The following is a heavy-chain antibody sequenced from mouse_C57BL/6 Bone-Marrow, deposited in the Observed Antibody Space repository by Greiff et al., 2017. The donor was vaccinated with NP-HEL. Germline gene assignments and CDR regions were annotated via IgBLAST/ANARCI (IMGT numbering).Heavy chain of an antibody. CDR1: GYTFTDYY. CDR2: INPNNGGT. Sequence: EVQLQQSGPELVKPGASVKISCKASGYTFTDYYMNWVKQSHGKSLEWIGDINPNNGGTSYNQKFKGKATLTVDKSSRTAYMELRSLTSEDSAVYYCARECITTVVAPFDYWGQGTTLTVSS. CDR3: ARECITTVVAPFDY. V-gene: IGHV1-26*01. D-gene: IGHD1-1*01. J-gene: IGHJ2*01.